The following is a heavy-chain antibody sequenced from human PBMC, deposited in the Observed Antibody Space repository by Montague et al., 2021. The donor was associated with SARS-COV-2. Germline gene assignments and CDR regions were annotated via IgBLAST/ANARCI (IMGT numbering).Heavy chain of an antibody. CDR2: ISSSGSTI. V-gene: IGHV3-11*01. CDR1: GLTFSDYY. Sequence: SLRLSCAASGLTFSDYYMSLIRQAPGKVLEWVSHISSSGSTINYADSVKGRFTTSRDNAKNSLYLQMNSLRAEDTALYYCARDDLIVGNTKDYYYGMDVWGQGTTVTVSS. CDR3: ARDDLIVGNTKDYYYGMDV. J-gene: IGHJ6*02. D-gene: IGHD1-26*01.